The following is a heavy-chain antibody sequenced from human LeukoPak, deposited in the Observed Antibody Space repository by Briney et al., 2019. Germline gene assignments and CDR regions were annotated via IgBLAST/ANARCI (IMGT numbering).Heavy chain of an antibody. CDR2: IYYSGST. CDR3: ARGISMHSSGFYYFDY. CDR1: GGSISSGGYY. Sequence: PSQTLSLTCTVSGGSISSGGYYWSWIRQHPGKGLEWIGYIYYSGSTNYNPSLKSRVTISVDTSKNQFSLKLSSVTAADTAVYYCARGISMHSSGFYYFDYWGQGTLVTVSS. D-gene: IGHD6-19*01. J-gene: IGHJ4*02. V-gene: IGHV4-61*08.